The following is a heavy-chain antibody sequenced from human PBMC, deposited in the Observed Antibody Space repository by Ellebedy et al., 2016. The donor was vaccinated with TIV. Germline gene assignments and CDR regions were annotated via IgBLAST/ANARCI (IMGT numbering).Heavy chain of an antibody. Sequence: ASVKVSCKASGGTFSSYAINWVRQAPGQGLEWMGRIIPILGIANYAQKFQGRVTITADKSTSTVYMELSSLRSEDTAVYYCARGASVTGYFDYWGQGTLVTVSS. CDR2: IIPILGIA. V-gene: IGHV1-69*04. CDR1: GGTFSSYA. D-gene: IGHD2-8*02. CDR3: ARGASVTGYFDY. J-gene: IGHJ4*02.